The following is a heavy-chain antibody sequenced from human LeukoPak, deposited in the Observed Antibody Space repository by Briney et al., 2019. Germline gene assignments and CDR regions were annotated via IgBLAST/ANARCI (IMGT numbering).Heavy chain of an antibody. CDR1: GGPISSSSYY. CDR2: IYYSGST. V-gene: IGHV4-39*01. J-gene: IGHJ3*02. D-gene: IGHD4-23*01. CDR3: AGATVVTPGAFDI. Sequence: PSETLSLTCTVSGGPISSSSYYWGWIRQPPGKGLEWIGSIYYSGSTYYNPSLKSQVTISVDTSKNQFSLKLSSVTAADTAVYYCAGATVVTPGAFDIWGQGTMVTVSS.